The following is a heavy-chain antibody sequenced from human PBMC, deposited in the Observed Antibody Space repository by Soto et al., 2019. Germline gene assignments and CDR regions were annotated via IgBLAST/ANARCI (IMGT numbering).Heavy chain of an antibody. CDR2: IYYRGST. CDR1: GGSISSSDYW. Sequence: QLQLQESGPGLVKPAETLSLTCTVSGGSISSSDYWWGWIRQPPGKGLEWIGSIYYRGSTHYIPSLTSRVIMSVDTSKNQFSLRLSSVTAADTAVYYCARQIGRGSWSLDHWGQGTLVTVSS. D-gene: IGHD6-13*01. J-gene: IGHJ4*02. V-gene: IGHV4-39*01. CDR3: ARQIGRGSWSLDH.